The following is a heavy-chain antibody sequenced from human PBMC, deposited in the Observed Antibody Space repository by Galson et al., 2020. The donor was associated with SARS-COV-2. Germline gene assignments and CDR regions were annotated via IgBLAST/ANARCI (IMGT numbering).Heavy chain of an antibody. D-gene: IGHD2-15*01. J-gene: IGHJ4*02. CDR2: ISNSGNRT. CDR1: GFTFSNYA. Sequence: GGSLKISCAVSGFTFSNYAMSWVRQAPGKGLEWVSSISNSGNRTYYADSVKGRFTLSRDNSNNTLYLQMNSLRAEDTAVYYCAKDRGRKDCSGGSCYSEYWGQGTLVTVSS. CDR3: AKDRGRKDCSGGSCYSEY. V-gene: IGHV3-23*01.